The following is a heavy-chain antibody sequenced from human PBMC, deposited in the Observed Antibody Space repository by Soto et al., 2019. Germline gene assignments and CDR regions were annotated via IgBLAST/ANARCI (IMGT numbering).Heavy chain of an antibody. D-gene: IGHD3-10*01. CDR3: ARSPDYYPWFDP. J-gene: IGHJ5*02. V-gene: IGHV3-66*01. Sequence: HPGGSLRLSCAASGFTVSSNYMSWVRQAPGKGLEWVSVIYSGGSTYYADSVKGRFTISRDNSKNTLYLQMNSLRAEDTAVYYCARSPDYYPWFDPWGQGTLVTVSS. CDR2: IYSGGST. CDR1: GFTVSSNY.